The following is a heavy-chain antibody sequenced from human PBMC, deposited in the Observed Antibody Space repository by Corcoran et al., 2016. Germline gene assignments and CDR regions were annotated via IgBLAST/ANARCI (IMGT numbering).Heavy chain of an antibody. Sequence: EVQLVESGGGLIQPGGSLRLSCAASGFTVSSNYMSWVRQAPGKGLEWGSVIYSGGSTYYADSVKGRFTISRDNSKNTLYLQMNSLRAEDTAVYYCASRSSSWYYYYGMDVWGQGTTVTVSS. D-gene: IGHD6-13*01. CDR2: IYSGGST. J-gene: IGHJ6*02. CDR3: ASRSSSWYYYYGMDV. CDR1: GFTVSSNY. V-gene: IGHV3-53*01.